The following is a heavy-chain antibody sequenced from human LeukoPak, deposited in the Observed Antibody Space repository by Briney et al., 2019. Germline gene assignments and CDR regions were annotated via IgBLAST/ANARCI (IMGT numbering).Heavy chain of an antibody. J-gene: IGHJ4*02. D-gene: IGHD3-16*01. CDR2: IYYSGST. CDR3: ARASKAPIGMIMSFLGLDY. V-gene: IGHV4-4*07. CDR1: GGSISSYY. Sequence: SETLSLTCTVSGGSISSYYWSWIRQPAGKGLEWIGSIYYSGSTYYNPSLKSRVTISVDTSKNQFSLKLSSVTAADTAVYYCARASKAPIGMIMSFLGLDYWGQGTLVTVSS.